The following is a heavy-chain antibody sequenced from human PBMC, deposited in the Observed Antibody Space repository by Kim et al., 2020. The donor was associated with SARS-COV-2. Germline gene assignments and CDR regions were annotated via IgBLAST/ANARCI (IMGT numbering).Heavy chain of an antibody. CDR3: AKVDNWNPHRWEVKPFD. CDR1: GFTFSSYG. D-gene: IGHD1-20*01. J-gene: IGHJ4*01. V-gene: IGHV3-30*18. CDR2: ISYDGSNK. Sequence: GGSLRLSCAASGFTFSSYGMHWVRQAPGKGLEWVAVISYDGSNKYYADSVKGRFTISRDNSKNTLYLQMNSLRAEDTAVYYCAKVDNWNPHRWEVKPFD.